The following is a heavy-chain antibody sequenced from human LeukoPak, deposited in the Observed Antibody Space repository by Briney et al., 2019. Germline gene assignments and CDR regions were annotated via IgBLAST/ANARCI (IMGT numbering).Heavy chain of an antibody. V-gene: IGHV4-30-4*01. CDR1: GGSLSSGDYY. CDR3: ARGQDCGGDCYARYAFDI. CDR2: IYYSGST. Sequence: SQTLSLTCTVSGGSLSSGDYYWGWIRQPPGKGLEWIGCIYYSGSTYYNPSLKSRVTISVDTSKNQFSLKLSSVTAADTAVYYCARGQDCGGDCYARYAFDIWGQGTMVTVSS. J-gene: IGHJ3*02. D-gene: IGHD2-21*02.